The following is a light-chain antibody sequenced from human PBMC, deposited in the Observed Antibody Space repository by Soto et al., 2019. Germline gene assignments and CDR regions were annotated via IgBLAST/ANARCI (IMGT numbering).Light chain of an antibody. CDR2: KAS. CDR1: QSIGTW. V-gene: IGKV1-5*03. Sequence: DIQMTQSPSTLSASVGDRVTITCRASQSIGTWLAWYQQKPGKAPNLLIYKASSLQSGVPSRCSGSGSGTEFTLTISSLQPDDFATYYCQHYNTFPWTFGQGTKVEI. CDR3: QHYNTFPWT. J-gene: IGKJ1*01.